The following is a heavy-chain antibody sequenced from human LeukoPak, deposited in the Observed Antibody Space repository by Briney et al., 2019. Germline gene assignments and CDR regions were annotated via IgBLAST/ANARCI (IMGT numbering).Heavy chain of an antibody. CDR3: ARGHEETTLTTISEIYFQH. D-gene: IGHD4-17*01. J-gene: IGHJ1*01. V-gene: IGHV1-8*01. Sequence: ASVKVSCKASGYTFTSYDINWVRQATGQGLEWMGWMNPNSGNTGYAQKFQGRVTMTRNTSISTAYMELSSLRSEDTAVYYCARGHEETTLTTISEIYFQHWGQGTLVTVSS. CDR1: GYTFTSYD. CDR2: MNPNSGNT.